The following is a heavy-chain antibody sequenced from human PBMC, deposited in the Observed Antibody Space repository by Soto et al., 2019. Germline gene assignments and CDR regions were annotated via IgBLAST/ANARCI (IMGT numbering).Heavy chain of an antibody. J-gene: IGHJ6*03. CDR1: GYSFTSYW. CDR2: IYPGDSGT. D-gene: IGHD3-3*01. Sequence: GESLKISCKGSGYSFTSYWIGWVRQMPGKGLEWMGIIYPGDSGTRYSPSFQGQVTISADKSISTAYLQWSSLKASDTAMYYCARQRHDFWSGPLYYYYYYMDVWGKGTTVTVSS. V-gene: IGHV5-51*01. CDR3: ARQRHDFWSGPLYYYYYYMDV.